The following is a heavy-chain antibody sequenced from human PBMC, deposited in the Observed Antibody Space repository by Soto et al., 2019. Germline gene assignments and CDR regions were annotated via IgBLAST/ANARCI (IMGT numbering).Heavy chain of an antibody. Sequence: VQLQQSGTGLVKPSQTLSLLCTVSGGSISSGGYYWSWIRQHPGKGLEWIGYIYYSGSTYYNPFHSSRVNISVDSSKNQSSLKLSSGTAADAAVYYCARLPDYWRQGTLVTVSS. V-gene: IGHV4-31*03. J-gene: IGHJ4*02. CDR1: GGSISSGGYY. CDR3: ARLPDY. CDR2: IYYSGST.